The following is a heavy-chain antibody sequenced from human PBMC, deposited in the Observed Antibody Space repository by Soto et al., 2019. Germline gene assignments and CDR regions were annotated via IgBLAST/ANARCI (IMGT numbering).Heavy chain of an antibody. CDR1: GGSISGSYYY. D-gene: IGHD1-20*01. Sequence: PSETLSLTCAVSGGSISGSYYYWGWLRQSPGRGPEWIGSVFYTGFTSYNPSLESRVSVSVDTSKNQFSLKVSAVTAADTAVCYCASSQKGYNWNYFDHWGQGALVTVSS. J-gene: IGHJ4*02. V-gene: IGHV4-39*01. CDR3: ASSQKGYNWNYFDH. CDR2: VFYTGFT.